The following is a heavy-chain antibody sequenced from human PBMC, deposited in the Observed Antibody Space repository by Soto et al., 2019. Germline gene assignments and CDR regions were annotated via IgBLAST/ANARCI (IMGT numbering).Heavy chain of an antibody. CDR3: VRCFLGVGDAFDI. D-gene: IGHD1-26*01. CDR1: GFTFRDYY. V-gene: IGHV3-11*01. J-gene: IGHJ3*02. Sequence: GGSLRLSCAASGFTFRDYYMVWVRQAPGKGLEWVSYINTRSTIVYYADSVKGRFTISRDNAKNSLYLQMNSLRADDTAVCYCVRCFLGVGDAFDIWGQGTTVTVSS. CDR2: INTRSTIV.